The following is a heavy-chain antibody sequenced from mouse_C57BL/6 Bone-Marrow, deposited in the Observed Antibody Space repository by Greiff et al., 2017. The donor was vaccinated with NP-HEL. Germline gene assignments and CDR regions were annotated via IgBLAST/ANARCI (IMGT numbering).Heavy chain of an antibody. Sequence: VKLQQSGAELARPGASVKLSCKASGYTFTSYGISWVKQRTGQGLEWIGELYPRSGNTYYTEKFKGKATLTADKSSSTAYMELRSLTSEDSAVYFCARGDYYGSSSYYYAMDYWGQGTSVTVSS. V-gene: IGHV1-81*01. CDR1: GYTFTSYG. CDR3: ARGDYYGSSSYYYAMDY. J-gene: IGHJ4*01. CDR2: LYPRSGNT. D-gene: IGHD1-1*01.